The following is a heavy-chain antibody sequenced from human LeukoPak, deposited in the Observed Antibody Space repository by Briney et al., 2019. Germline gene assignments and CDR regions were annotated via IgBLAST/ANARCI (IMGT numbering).Heavy chain of an antibody. CDR3: ARSRIAAAGPGDAFDI. J-gene: IGHJ3*02. D-gene: IGHD6-13*01. V-gene: IGHV1-69*13. CDR1: GYAFTDYH. Sequence: SVKVSCKASGYAFTDYHVCWARQAPGQGLEWMGGIIPIFGTANYAQKFQGRVTITADESTSTAYMELSSLRSEDTAVYYCARSRIAAAGPGDAFDIWGQGTMVTVSS. CDR2: IIPIFGTA.